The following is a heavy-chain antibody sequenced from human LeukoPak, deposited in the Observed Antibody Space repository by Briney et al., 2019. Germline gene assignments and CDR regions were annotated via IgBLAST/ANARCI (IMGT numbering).Heavy chain of an antibody. CDR1: GYTFTNYG. J-gene: IGHJ4*02. CDR3: ARDKPPYYYNSGSFYSDFHY. V-gene: IGHV1-18*01. CDR2: INPDNGDT. Sequence: ASVKVSCKASGYTFTNYGISWVRQAPGQGPEWMGWINPDNGDTNYEQKLQGRVTMTTDTSTSTAYMELRSLRSDDTAVYYCARDKPPYYYNSGSFYSDFHYWGQGTLVTVSS. D-gene: IGHD3-10*01.